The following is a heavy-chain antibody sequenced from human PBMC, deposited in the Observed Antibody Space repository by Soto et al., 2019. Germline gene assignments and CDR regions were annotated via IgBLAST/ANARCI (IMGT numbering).Heavy chain of an antibody. CDR2: INHIXST. V-gene: IGHV4-34*01. D-gene: IGHD2-15*01. Sequence: SETISFTCAVYGGYFSCYYWSWTRQPPWKRMELIGEINHIXSTNYNPSLKSGVTISVDTYRNQFSLKLSSVTPADTAVYYCARRRARGQAVADSYFDVWVQVTLVTVSS. CDR1: GGYFSCYY. J-gene: IGHJ4*02. CDR3: ARRRARGQAVADSYFDV.